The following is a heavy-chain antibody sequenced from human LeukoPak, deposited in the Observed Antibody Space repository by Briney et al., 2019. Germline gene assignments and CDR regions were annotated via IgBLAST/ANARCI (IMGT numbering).Heavy chain of an antibody. J-gene: IGHJ3*02. D-gene: IGHD3-22*01. CDR3: ARSYYYDTTGYTHDDAFDI. CDR2: ISPNSGDT. Sequence: GASVKVSCKASGYTFTGHFMHWVRQAPGQGLEWMGWISPNSGDTNYAQKFQGRVTMTRDTPISTAYMELSRLRSDDTAVYYCARSYYYDTTGYTHDDAFDIWGQGTMVTVSS. CDR1: GYTFTGHF. V-gene: IGHV1-2*02.